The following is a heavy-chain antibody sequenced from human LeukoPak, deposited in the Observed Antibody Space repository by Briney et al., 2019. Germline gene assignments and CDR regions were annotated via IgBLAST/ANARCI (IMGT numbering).Heavy chain of an antibody. CDR2: INSDGTIT. D-gene: IGHD1-26*01. J-gene: IGHJ3*02. V-gene: IGHV3-74*01. Sequence: GALRLSCEASGFTFSSYWLHWVRQAPGAGLVWVSRINSDGTITTYADSVKGRSTISRDNAKNTLYLQMNRLRAEDTAMYYCARLILVGTFDIWGQGTMVTVSS. CDR1: GFTFSSYW. CDR3: ARLILVGTFDI.